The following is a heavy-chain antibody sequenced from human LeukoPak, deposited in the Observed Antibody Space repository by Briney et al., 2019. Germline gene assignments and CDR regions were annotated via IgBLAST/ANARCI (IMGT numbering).Heavy chain of an antibody. D-gene: IGHD3-10*01. J-gene: IGHJ6*02. Sequence: GGSLRLSCAASGFTFSSYAMSWVRQAPGKGLEWVSAISGSGGSTYYADSVKGRFTISRDNSKNTLYLQMDSLRAEDTAVYYCAKSVALWFGELLFSYYYYYGMDVWGQGTTVTVSS. CDR1: GFTFSSYA. V-gene: IGHV3-23*01. CDR3: AKSVALWFGELLFSYYYYYGMDV. CDR2: ISGSGGST.